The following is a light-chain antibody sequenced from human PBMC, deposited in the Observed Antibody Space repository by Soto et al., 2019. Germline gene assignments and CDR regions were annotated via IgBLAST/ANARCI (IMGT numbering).Light chain of an antibody. V-gene: IGLV2-23*02. CDR1: SSDDGSYNL. CDR2: EVS. Sequence: QSVLTQPASVSGSPGQSITISCTGTSSDDGSYNLVSWYQQHPGKAPKLMIYEVSKRPSGVSNRFSGSKSGNTASLTISGLQAADEADYYCCSYAGSSTFVVFGGGTKLTVL. CDR3: CSYAGSSTFVV. J-gene: IGLJ2*01.